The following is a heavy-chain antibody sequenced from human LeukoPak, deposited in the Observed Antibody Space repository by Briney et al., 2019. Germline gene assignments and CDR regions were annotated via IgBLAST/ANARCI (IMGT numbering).Heavy chain of an antibody. V-gene: IGHV3-33*01. CDR1: GFTFSSYG. J-gene: IGHJ4*02. Sequence: PGGSLRLSCAASGFTFSSYGIHWVRQAPGKGLEWVAVFWSDGINKYYADSVKGRFTVSRDNSKNTLYLQMNSLRAEDTAVYYCARERSDYFDYWGQGTLVTVSS. D-gene: IGHD6-19*01. CDR3: ARERSDYFDY. CDR2: FWSDGINK.